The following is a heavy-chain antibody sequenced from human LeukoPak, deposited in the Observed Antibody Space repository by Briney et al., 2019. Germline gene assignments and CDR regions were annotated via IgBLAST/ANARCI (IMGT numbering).Heavy chain of an antibody. CDR2: ISAYNGNT. CDR3: ARVDCSSTSCWALNYYGMDV. CDR1: GYTFTSYG. V-gene: IGHV1-18*01. Sequence: ASVKVSCKASGYTFTSYGISWVRQAPGQGLEWMGWISAYNGNTNYAQKLQGRVTMTTDTSTSTAYMELRSLRSDDTAVYYCARVDCSSTSCWALNYYGMDVWGQGTTVTVSS. D-gene: IGHD2-2*01. J-gene: IGHJ6*02.